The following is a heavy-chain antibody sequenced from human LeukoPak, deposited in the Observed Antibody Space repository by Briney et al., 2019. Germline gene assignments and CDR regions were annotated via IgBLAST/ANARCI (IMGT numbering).Heavy chain of an antibody. V-gene: IGHV1-24*01. J-gene: IGHJ4*02. CDR2: FDPEDGET. D-gene: IGHD3-22*01. CDR3: ASYYYDSSGFDY. CDR1: GYTLTELS. Sequence: ASVKVSCKVSGYTLTELSMHWVRQAPGKGLEWMGGFDPEDGETIYAQKFQGRVTMTEDTSTDTAYMELSSPRSEDTAVYYCASYYYDSSGFDYWGQGTLVTVSS.